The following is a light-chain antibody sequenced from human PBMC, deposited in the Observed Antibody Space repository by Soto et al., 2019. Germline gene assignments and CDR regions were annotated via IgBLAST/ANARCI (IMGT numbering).Light chain of an antibody. V-gene: IGKV3-11*01. Sequence: EIVLTQSPATLSLSPGERATLSCRASQSVSSYLAWYQQKPGQAPMLLIYDASNRATGIPARFSGSGSGTDFTLTISSLEPEDFAVYYCQQRSNWSFGQGTRLEIK. CDR3: QQRSNWS. CDR1: QSVSSY. J-gene: IGKJ5*01. CDR2: DAS.